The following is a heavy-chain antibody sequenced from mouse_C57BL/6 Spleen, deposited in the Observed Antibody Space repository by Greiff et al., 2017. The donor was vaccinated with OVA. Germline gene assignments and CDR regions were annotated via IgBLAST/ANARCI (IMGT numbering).Heavy chain of an antibody. Sequence: EVKLVESEGGLVQPGSSMKLSCTASGFTFSDYYMAWVRQVPEKGLEWVANINYDGSSTYYLDSLKSRFIISRDNAKNILYLQMSSLKSEDTATYYCAREGWYYGSYWYFDVWGTGTTVTVSS. CDR1: GFTFSDYY. CDR2: INYDGSST. V-gene: IGHV5-16*01. CDR3: AREGWYYGSYWYFDV. D-gene: IGHD1-1*01. J-gene: IGHJ1*03.